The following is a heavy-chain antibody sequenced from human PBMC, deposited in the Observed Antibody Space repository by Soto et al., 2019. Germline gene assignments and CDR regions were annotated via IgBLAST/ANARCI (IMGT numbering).Heavy chain of an antibody. CDR3: ARDPTYGGTGGDS. D-gene: IGHD4-17*01. V-gene: IGHV1-69*01. Sequence: QVQLVQSGAEVKKPGSSVKVSCKASGGTFSSYAISWVRQTPGQGLGWMGGIIPIFGTANYPQKFQGRVTITADGSTSTACIELTSLRSEDTAVYYCARDPTYGGTGGDSWGQGTLVTVSS. J-gene: IGHJ4*02. CDR1: GGTFSSYA. CDR2: IIPIFGTA.